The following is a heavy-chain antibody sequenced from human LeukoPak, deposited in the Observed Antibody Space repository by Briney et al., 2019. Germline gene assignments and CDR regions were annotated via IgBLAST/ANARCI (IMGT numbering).Heavy chain of an antibody. V-gene: IGHV1-2*02. CDR3: ARRYCSGGSCYSFSFDY. D-gene: IGHD2-15*01. Sequence: VKXSCKAXXXTFTGYYMHWVRQAPGQGLEWMGWINPNSGGTNYAQKFQGRVTMTRDTSISTAYMELSRLRSDDTAVYYCARRYCSGGSCYSFSFDYWGQGTLVTVSS. CDR2: INPNSGGT. J-gene: IGHJ4*02. CDR1: XXTFTGYY.